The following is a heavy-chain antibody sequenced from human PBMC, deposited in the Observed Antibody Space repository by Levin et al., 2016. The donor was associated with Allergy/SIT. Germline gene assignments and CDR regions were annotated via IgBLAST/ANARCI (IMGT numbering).Heavy chain of an antibody. Sequence: GESLKISCAASGFTFSSYAMSWVRQIPGKGPEWVSAITGSGATTYYADSVKGRFTISRDNSKNILNLQMNSLRAEDTAVYYCAKGSGPYNWAYGMDVWGQGTTVTVSS. J-gene: IGHJ6*02. CDR3: AKGSGPYNWAYGMDV. CDR1: GFTFSSYA. D-gene: IGHD1-20*01. V-gene: IGHV3-23*01. CDR2: ITGSGATT.